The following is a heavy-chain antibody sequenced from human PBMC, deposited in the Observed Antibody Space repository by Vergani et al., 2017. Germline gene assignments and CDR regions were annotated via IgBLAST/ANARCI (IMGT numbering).Heavy chain of an antibody. CDR1: GFSLTTGGEG. D-gene: IGHD3-3*01. V-gene: IGHV2-5*01. J-gene: IGHJ4*02. Sequence: QITLRESGPTLVKPTQTLTLTCTFSGFSLTTGGEGVGWIRQPPGRALEWLAFVYWNDDERYSPSLKSRVTITKDTSKNQVVLTMTNMDPVDTATYYCAHSSTYYDFWSGYWKCGFDYWGQGTLVTVSS. CDR3: AHSSTYYDFWSGYWKCGFDY. CDR2: VYWNDDE.